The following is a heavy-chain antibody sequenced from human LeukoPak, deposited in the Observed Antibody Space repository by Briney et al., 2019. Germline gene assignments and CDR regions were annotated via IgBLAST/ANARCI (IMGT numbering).Heavy chain of an antibody. D-gene: IGHD1-26*01. V-gene: IGHV3-23*01. CDR2: ISGSGGST. CDR3: AKRLGSYYNY. Sequence: PGGSLRLSCAASGFTFDDYGMSWVRQAPGKGLEWVSAISGSGGSTYYADSVKGRFTISRDNSKNTLYLQMNSLRAEDTAVYYCAKRLGSYYNYWGQGTLVTVSS. J-gene: IGHJ4*02. CDR1: GFTFDDYG.